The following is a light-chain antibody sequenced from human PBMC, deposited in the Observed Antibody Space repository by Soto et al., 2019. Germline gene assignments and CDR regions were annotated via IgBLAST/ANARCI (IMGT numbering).Light chain of an antibody. J-gene: IGKJ1*01. CDR1: QRVLYNSDNKNY. CDR3: QQYYSTPRT. V-gene: IGKV4-1*01. CDR2: WAS. Sequence: DIVMTQSPDSLAVSLGERATINCKSSQRVLYNSDNKNYLAWYQQKSGQPPKLLIYWASTRESGVPDRFSGSGSGTDFTLTISSLQAEDVALYYCQQYYSTPRTFGQGTKVEIK.